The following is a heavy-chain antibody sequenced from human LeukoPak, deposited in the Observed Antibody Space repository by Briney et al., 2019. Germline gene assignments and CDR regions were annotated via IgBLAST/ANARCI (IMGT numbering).Heavy chain of an antibody. CDR1: GGTFSSYA. CDR3: ARGFLETYYFDY. V-gene: IGHV1-69*01. D-gene: IGHD3-3*01. J-gene: IGHJ4*02. Sequence: ASVKVSCKASGGTFSSYAISWVRQAPGQGLAWMGGIIPIFGTANYAQKFQGGVTITADESTSTAYMELSSLRSEDTAVYYCARGFLETYYFDYWGQGTLVTVSS. CDR2: IIPIFGTA.